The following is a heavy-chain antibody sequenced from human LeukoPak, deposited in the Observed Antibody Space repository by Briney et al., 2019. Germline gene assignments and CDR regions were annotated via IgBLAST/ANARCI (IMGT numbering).Heavy chain of an antibody. CDR1: GGTFSSYA. Sequence: SVKVSCKASGGTFSSYAISWVRQAPGQGLEWMGGIIPIFGTANYAQKFQGRVTITTDESTSAAYMELSSLRSEDTAVYYCARDRSSDYYYMDVWGKGTTVTVSS. CDR2: IIPIFGTA. CDR3: ARDRSSDYYYMDV. D-gene: IGHD6-6*01. J-gene: IGHJ6*03. V-gene: IGHV1-69*05.